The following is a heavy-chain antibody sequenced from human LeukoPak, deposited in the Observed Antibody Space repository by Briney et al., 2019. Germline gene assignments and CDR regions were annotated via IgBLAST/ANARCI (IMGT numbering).Heavy chain of an antibody. J-gene: IGHJ6*04. V-gene: IGHV3-7*03. CDR3: ARGVGGSSNMDV. CDR2: IKPDGSDK. Sequence: GGSLRLSCAASGFTFTNYWMSWVRQAPGKGLEWVANIKPDGSDKNYVDSVKGRFTISRDNAKNSLYLQMNSLRAEDTAMYYCARGVGGSSNMDVWGEGTTVTVSS. CDR1: GFTFTNYW. D-gene: IGHD6-13*01.